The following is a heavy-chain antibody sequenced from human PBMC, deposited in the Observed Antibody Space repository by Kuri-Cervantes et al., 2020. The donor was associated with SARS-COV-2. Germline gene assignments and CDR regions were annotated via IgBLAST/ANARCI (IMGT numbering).Heavy chain of an antibody. CDR3: SRDQVSAAGTANY. Sequence: GGSLRLSCAASGFTFRDYYMSWIRQAPGKGLEWISYISSSDSTTYYADSAKGRFTISRDNAKRTLFLQMNSLRVDDTAVYYCSRDQVSAAGTANYWGQGALVTVSS. J-gene: IGHJ4*02. CDR2: ISSSDSTT. D-gene: IGHD6-13*01. V-gene: IGHV3-11*01. CDR1: GFTFRDYY.